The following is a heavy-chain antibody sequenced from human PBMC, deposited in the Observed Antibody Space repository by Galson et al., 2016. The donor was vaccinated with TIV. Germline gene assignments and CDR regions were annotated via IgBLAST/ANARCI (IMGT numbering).Heavy chain of an antibody. V-gene: IGHV3-30*02. D-gene: IGHD2-15*01. Sequence: SLRLSCAASGFTFSSFGMHCVRQAPGKGLEGVALIRYDGSRRYYADSVKGRFTISRDDSKNTLYLQMNGLRRDDSAVYYCASGVVAHTYYFYGMDVWGQGTTVTVSS. J-gene: IGHJ6*02. CDR2: IRYDGSRR. CDR1: GFTFSSFG. CDR3: ASGVVAHTYYFYGMDV.